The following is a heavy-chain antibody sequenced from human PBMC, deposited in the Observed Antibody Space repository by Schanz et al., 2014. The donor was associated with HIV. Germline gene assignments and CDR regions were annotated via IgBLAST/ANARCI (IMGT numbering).Heavy chain of an antibody. V-gene: IGHV3-33*01. CDR1: GFTFSSYG. D-gene: IGHD6-13*01. CDR2: IWYDGSNK. Sequence: QLQLVESGGGVVQPGRSLRLSCAASGFTFSSYGMHWVRQAPGKGLEWVAVIWYDGSNKYYADSVKGRFTISRDNSKNTLYLQMNSLRVEDTAVYYCARRVWMLPDCWGRGTLVTVSS. CDR3: ARRVWMLPDC. J-gene: IGHJ4*02.